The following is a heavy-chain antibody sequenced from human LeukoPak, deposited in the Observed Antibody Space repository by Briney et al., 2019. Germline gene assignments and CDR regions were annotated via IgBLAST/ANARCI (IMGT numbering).Heavy chain of an antibody. CDR1: GFTFSSYS. Sequence: PGGPLRLSCAASGFTFSSYSMNWVRQAPGKGLEWVSYISSSSSTIYYADSVKGRFTISRDNAKNSLYLQMNSLRDEDTAVYYCARGPMVQGVILSEYFQHWGQGTLVTVSS. V-gene: IGHV3-48*02. D-gene: IGHD3-10*01. CDR2: ISSSSSTI. CDR3: ARGPMVQGVILSEYFQH. J-gene: IGHJ1*01.